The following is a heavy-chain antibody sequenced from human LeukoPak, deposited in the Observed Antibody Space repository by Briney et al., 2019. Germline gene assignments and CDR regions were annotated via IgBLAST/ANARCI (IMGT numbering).Heavy chain of an antibody. V-gene: IGHV3-48*03. CDR1: GFTFSSYE. CDR3: ATGDYGAFDI. Sequence: GGSLRLSCAASGFTFSSYEMNWVRQAPGKGLEWVSYISSSGSTIYYADSVKGRFTISRDNAKNSLYLQMNSLRAEDTAVYYCATGDYGAFDIWGQGTMVTVSS. D-gene: IGHD4-17*01. CDR2: ISSSGSTI. J-gene: IGHJ3*02.